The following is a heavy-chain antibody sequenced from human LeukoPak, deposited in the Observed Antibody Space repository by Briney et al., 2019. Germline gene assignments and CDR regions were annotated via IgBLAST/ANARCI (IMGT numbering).Heavy chain of an antibody. CDR2: IQYDRTNE. Sequence: GGSLRLSCAASAFTFSSYGMHWVRQAPGKGLEWVAYIQYDRTNEQYAHSVKGRFRISRDNSNNILYLQMSSLRTEDTAVYYCAKGGKWELLGYWGQGTLVTVSS. CDR1: AFTFSSYG. D-gene: IGHD1-26*01. J-gene: IGHJ4*02. V-gene: IGHV3-30*02. CDR3: AKGGKWELLGY.